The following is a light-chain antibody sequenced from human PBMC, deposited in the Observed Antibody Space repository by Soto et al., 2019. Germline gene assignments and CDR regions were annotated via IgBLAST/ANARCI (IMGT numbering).Light chain of an antibody. Sequence: QSVLTQPASVSGSPGQSITISCTGSSGDIGDYKYVSWYKQHPGKAPKLMIYDVSNRPSGVSNRFSGSKSGNTASLTISGLQAEDEAAYYCSSYTSTNFVIFGGGTKLTGL. CDR2: DVS. CDR3: SSYTSTNFVI. V-gene: IGLV2-14*01. J-gene: IGLJ2*01. CDR1: SGDIGDYKY.